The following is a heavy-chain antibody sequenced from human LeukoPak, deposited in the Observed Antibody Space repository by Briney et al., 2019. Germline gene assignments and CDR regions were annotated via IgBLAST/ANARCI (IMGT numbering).Heavy chain of an antibody. V-gene: IGHV3-30*03. D-gene: IGHD6-19*01. J-gene: IGHJ4*02. CDR2: ISYDGSNK. CDR3: ARVRSAYSSGWPPLGY. Sequence: GGSLRLSCAASGFTFSSYGMHWVRQAPGKGLEWVAVISYDGSNKYYADSVKGRFTISRDNSKNTLYLQMNSLRAEDTAVYYCARVRSAYSSGWPPLGYWGQGTLVTVSS. CDR1: GFTFSSYG.